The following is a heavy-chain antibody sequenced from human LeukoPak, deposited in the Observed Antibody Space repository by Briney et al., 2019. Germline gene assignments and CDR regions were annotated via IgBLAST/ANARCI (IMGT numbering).Heavy chain of an antibody. CDR2: ISHSGST. J-gene: IGHJ4*02. V-gene: IGHV4-34*01. CDR3: ARANIVVVPAAAASGGFDY. D-gene: IGHD2-2*01. CDR1: GGSFSGYY. Sequence: SETLSLTCAVYGGSFSGYYWSWIRQPPGKGLEWIGEISHSGSTNYNPSLKSRVTISVDTSKNQFSLKLSSVTAADTAVYYCARANIVVVPAAAASGGFDYWGQGTLVTVSS.